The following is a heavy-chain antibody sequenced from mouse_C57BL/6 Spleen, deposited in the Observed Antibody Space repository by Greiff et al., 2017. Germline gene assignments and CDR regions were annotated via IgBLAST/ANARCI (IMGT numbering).Heavy chain of an antibody. CDR2: IDPSDSET. J-gene: IGHJ2*01. D-gene: IGHD2-2*01. Sequence: QVQLQQPGAELVRPGSSVKLSCKASGYTFTSYWMDWVKQRPIQGLEWIGNIDPSDSETHYNQKFKDKATLTVDKSSSTAYMQLSSLTSEDSAVYNCAREGTMVTHCDYWGQGTTLTVSS. CDR3: AREGTMVTHCDY. V-gene: IGHV1-52*01. CDR1: GYTFTSYW.